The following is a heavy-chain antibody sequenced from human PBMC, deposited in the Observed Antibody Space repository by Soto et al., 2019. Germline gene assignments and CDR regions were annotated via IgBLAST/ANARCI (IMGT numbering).Heavy chain of an antibody. CDR2: IIPIFGTA. V-gene: IGHV1-69*01. Sequence: QVQLVQSGAEVKKPGSSVKVSCKASGGTFSSYAISWVRQAPGQGLEWMGGIIPIFGTANYAQKFQGRVTITADESTSTAYMELSSLRSEDTAVYYCATPVTEDYGDFLAINDAFDIWGQCTLVTVSS. D-gene: IGHD4-17*01. CDR3: ATPVTEDYGDFLAINDAFDI. J-gene: IGHJ3*02. CDR1: GGTFSSYA.